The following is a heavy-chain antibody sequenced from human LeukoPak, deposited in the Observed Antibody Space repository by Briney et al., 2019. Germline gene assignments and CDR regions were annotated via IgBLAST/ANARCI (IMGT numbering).Heavy chain of an antibody. CDR2: ISSSSYTI. CDR1: GFTFSIYN. CDR3: ARGLVRTSSGWYFDY. Sequence: GGSLRLSCAASGFTFSIYNMNWVRQATGKGLEWVSYISSSSYTIYYADSVKGRFTISRNNAKNSLYLQMNSLRAEDTAVYYCARGLVRTSSGWYFDYWGQGTLVTVSS. J-gene: IGHJ4*02. D-gene: IGHD6-19*01. V-gene: IGHV3-48*01.